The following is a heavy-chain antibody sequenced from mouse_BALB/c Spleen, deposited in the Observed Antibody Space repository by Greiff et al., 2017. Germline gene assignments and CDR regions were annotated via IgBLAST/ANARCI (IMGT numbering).Heavy chain of an antibody. Sequence: EVHLVESGGGLVQPGGSRKLSCAASGFTFSSFGMHWVRQAPEKGLEWVAYISSGSSTIYYADTVKGRFTISRDNPKNTLFLQMTSLRSEDTAMYYCARTYGKAMDYWGQGTSVTVSS. J-gene: IGHJ4*01. CDR1: GFTFSSFG. D-gene: IGHD2-1*01. CDR2: ISSGSSTI. CDR3: ARTYGKAMDY. V-gene: IGHV5-17*02.